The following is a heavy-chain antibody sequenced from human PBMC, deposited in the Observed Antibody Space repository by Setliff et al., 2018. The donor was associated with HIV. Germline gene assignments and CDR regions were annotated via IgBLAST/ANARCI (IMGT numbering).Heavy chain of an antibody. D-gene: IGHD3-9*01. CDR1: GYTFTNFW. CDR2: IYPADSDT. J-gene: IGHJ4*02. CDR3: ARELDHDLLTGYYRY. Sequence: GESLKISCKISGYTFTNFWIAWVRQMPGKGLEWMGIIYPADSDTKYSPSFQDQVIISADKSINTAYLQWSSLKASDTAMYFCARELDHDLLTGYYRYWGPGTLVTVSS. V-gene: IGHV5-51*01.